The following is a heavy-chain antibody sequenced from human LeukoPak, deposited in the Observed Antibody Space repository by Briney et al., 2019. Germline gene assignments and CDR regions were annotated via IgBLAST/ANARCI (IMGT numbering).Heavy chain of an antibody. CDR1: GYSFISYW. V-gene: IGHV5-51*01. J-gene: IGHJ4*02. D-gene: IGHD6-25*01. Sequence: GESLKISCKGSGYSFISYWIGWVRQMPGKGLEWMGIIYPGDSDTRYSPSFQGQVTISVDKSLSTAYLQWRSLKASDTAMYYCARHEGRQIESPSDYWGQGTLVTVSS. CDR2: IYPGDSDT. CDR3: ARHEGRQIESPSDY.